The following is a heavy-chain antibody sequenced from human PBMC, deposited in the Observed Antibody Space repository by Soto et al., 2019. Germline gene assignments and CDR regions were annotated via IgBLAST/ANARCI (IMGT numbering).Heavy chain of an antibody. Sequence: QVQLVESGGGVVQPGRSLRLSCAASGFTFSSYGMHWVRQAPGKGLEWVAVISYDGSNKYYADSVKGRFTISRDNSKNPLYMQMNSLRAEDTAVYYCAKDRVVTTEYAFDIWGQGTMVTVSS. CDR3: AKDRVVTTEYAFDI. CDR1: GFTFSSYG. J-gene: IGHJ3*02. CDR2: ISYDGSNK. D-gene: IGHD2-21*02. V-gene: IGHV3-30*18.